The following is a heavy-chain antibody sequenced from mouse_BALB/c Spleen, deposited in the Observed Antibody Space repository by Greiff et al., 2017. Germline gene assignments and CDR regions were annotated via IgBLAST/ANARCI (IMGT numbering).Heavy chain of an antibody. V-gene: IGHV14-3*02. CDR3: ARKGGLRLWYFDV. J-gene: IGHJ1*01. D-gene: IGHD1-2*01. CDR2: IDPANGNT. Sequence: EVQLQQSGAELVKPGASVKLSCTASGFNIKDTYMHWVKQRPEQGLEWIGRIDPANGNTKYDPKFQGKATITADTSSNTAYLQLSSLTSEDTAVYYCARKGGLRLWYFDVWGAGTTVTVSS. CDR1: GFNIKDTY.